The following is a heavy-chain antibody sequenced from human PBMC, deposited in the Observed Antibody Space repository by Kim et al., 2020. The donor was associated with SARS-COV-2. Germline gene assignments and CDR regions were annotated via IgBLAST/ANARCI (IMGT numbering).Heavy chain of an antibody. CDR2: INAGNGNT. CDR3: ARSDEIAAAGTYYYYYYYMDV. V-gene: IGHV1-3*01. D-gene: IGHD6-13*01. CDR1: GYTFTSYA. Sequence: ASVKVSCKASGYTFTSYAMHWVRQAPGQRLEWMGWINAGNGNTKYSQKFQGRVTITRDTSASTAYMELSSLRSEDTAVYYCARSDEIAAAGTYYYYYYYMDVWGKGTTVTVSS. J-gene: IGHJ6*03.